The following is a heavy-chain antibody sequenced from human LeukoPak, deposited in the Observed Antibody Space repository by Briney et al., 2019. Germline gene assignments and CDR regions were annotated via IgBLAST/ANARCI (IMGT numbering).Heavy chain of an antibody. CDR2: IYSGGGT. CDR1: GFTVSSNY. Sequence: PGGSLRLSCAASGFTVSSNYMSWVRQAPGKGLEWVSVIYSGGGTYYADSVKGRFTISRDNSKNTLYLQMNSLRAEDTAVYYCARMVSYGQNFDYWGQGTLVTVSS. J-gene: IGHJ4*02. V-gene: IGHV3-53*01. CDR3: ARMVSYGQNFDY. D-gene: IGHD5-18*01.